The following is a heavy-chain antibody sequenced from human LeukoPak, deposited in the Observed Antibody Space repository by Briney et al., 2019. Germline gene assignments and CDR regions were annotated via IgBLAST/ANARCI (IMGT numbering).Heavy chain of an antibody. Sequence: PGGSLRLSCVASGFSFSSYAMSWVRQAPGKGLEWVSSISGSGGSTYYADSVKGRFTISRDNSKNTLYLQMNSLRAEDTAVYYCAKTPGIAAAGAKSYFDYWGQGTLVTVSS. CDR1: GFSFSSYA. J-gene: IGHJ4*02. CDR3: AKTPGIAAAGAKSYFDY. V-gene: IGHV3-23*01. CDR2: ISGSGGST. D-gene: IGHD6-13*01.